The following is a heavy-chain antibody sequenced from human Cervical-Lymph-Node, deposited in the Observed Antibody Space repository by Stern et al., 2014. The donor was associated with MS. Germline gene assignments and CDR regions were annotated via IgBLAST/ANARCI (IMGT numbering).Heavy chain of an antibody. J-gene: IGHJ4*02. V-gene: IGHV4-34*01. D-gene: IGHD2-15*01. CDR3: VTRSGGSCYGY. Sequence: QVQLQQWGAGLLKPSETLSLTCAVYGGSFSGYYWSWIRQPPGKGLEWIGEINHSGSTNYNPSLKSRVTISVDTSKNQFSLNLSSVTAADAAVYYCVTRSGGSCYGYWGQGTLVTVSS. CDR2: INHSGST. CDR1: GGSFSGYY.